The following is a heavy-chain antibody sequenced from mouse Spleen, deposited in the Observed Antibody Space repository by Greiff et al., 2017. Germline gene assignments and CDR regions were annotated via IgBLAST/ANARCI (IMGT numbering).Heavy chain of an antibody. J-gene: IGHJ1*01. CDR2: ISTYYGDA. V-gene: IGHV1S137*01. CDR3: ARGVRRGLWYFDV. CDR1: GYTFTDYA. D-gene: IGHD2-14*01. Sequence: VKLMESGAELVRPGVSVKISCKGSGYTFTDYAMHWVKQSHAKSLEWIGVISTYYGDASYNQKFKGKATMTVDKSSSTAYMELARLTSEDSAIYYCARGVRRGLWYFDVWGAGTTVTVSS.